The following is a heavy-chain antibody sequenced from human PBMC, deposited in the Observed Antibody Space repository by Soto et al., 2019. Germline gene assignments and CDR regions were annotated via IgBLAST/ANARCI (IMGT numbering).Heavy chain of an antibody. CDR3: ARDLSF. J-gene: IGHJ4*02. CDR1: GYTLTELS. V-gene: IGHV1-24*01. Sequence: ASVKVSCKVSGYTLTELSMHWVRQAPGKGLEWMGGFDPEDGETIYAQKFQGRVTMTKNTSTGTAYMELSSLRSEDTAVYYCARDLSFWGQGTLVTVAS. CDR2: FDPEDGET.